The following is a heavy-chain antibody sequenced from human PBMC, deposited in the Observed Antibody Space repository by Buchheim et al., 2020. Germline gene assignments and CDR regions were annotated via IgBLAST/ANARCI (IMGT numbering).Heavy chain of an antibody. J-gene: IGHJ4*02. D-gene: IGHD4-23*01. V-gene: IGHV3-23*01. CDR1: GFTFSAYA. CDR3: AKDLGSYGGNSYFWDY. Sequence: EVQLLESGGGLVQPGGSLRLSCAASGFTFSAYAMSWVRQAPGEGLEWVSGISSSGGSTYYADSVKGRFTISRDNSKKTLYLQMNSLRAEHTAVYYCAKDLGSYGGNSYFWDYWGQGTL. CDR2: ISSSGGST.